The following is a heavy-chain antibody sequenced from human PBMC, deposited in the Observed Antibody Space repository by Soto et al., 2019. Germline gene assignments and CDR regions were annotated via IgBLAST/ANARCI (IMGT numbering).Heavy chain of an antibody. CDR2: INPNSGGT. CDR3: ARDRLRFLEWLGPSNYYYGMDG. D-gene: IGHD3-3*01. V-gene: IGHV1-2*02. Sequence: ASVKVSCKASGYTFTGYYMHWVRQAPGQGLEWMGWINPNSGGTNYAQKFQGRVTITTDESTSTAYMELSSLRSEDTAVYYCARDRLRFLEWLGPSNYYYGMDGWGQGTTVTVSS. CDR1: GYTFTGYY. J-gene: IGHJ6*02.